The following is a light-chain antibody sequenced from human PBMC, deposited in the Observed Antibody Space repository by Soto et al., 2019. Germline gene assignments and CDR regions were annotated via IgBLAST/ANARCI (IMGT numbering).Light chain of an antibody. CDR1: QSVSSY. V-gene: IGKV1-39*01. CDR2: AAS. CDR3: QQSYSPLYT. J-gene: IGKJ2*01. Sequence: DIQMTQSPSSLSASVGDRVTITCRTSQSVSSYLNWYQQKPGKAPKLLIYAASSLQSGVPSRFSGSGSGTDFTLTISSLQPEDFATYYCQQSYSPLYTFGQGTNLYVK.